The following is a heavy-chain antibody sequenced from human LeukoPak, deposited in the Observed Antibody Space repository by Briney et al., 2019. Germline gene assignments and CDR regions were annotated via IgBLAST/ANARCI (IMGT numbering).Heavy chain of an antibody. CDR3: ARDLGCSTSSCRYNWFDP. V-gene: IGHV3-23*01. D-gene: IGHD2-2*01. CDR2: ISQSGGRST. Sequence: PGGSLRLSCAASGFTFSNYAMTWVRQAPGKGLEWVAFISQSGGRSTDYADSVRGRFTISRDNSEDTLYLQMNSLRAEDTAVYHCARDLGCSTSSCRYNWFDPWGQGTLVTVSS. CDR1: GFTFSNYA. J-gene: IGHJ5*02.